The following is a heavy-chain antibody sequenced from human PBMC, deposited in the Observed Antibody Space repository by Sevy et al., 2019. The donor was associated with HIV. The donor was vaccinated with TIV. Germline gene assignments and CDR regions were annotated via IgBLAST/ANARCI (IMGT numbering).Heavy chain of an antibody. CDR2: IWSDGRFE. Sequence: GGSLRLSCAATGFTFSNYAMHWVRQTPGKGLEWVAIIWSDGRFENHGDSVKGRFTISRDNSKNTLYLQMNNVRVDDTAVYYCARGGYYYDNAAYYALDSWGQGTLVTVSS. J-gene: IGHJ4*02. V-gene: IGHV3-33*01. D-gene: IGHD3-22*01. CDR3: ARGGYYYDNAAYYALDS. CDR1: GFTFSNYA.